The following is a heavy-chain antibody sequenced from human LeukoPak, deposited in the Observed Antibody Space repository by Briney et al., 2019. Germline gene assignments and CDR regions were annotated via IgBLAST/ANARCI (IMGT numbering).Heavy chain of an antibody. CDR2: FFYSGST. J-gene: IGHJ4*02. Sequence: PSETLSLTCTVSGGSISSYYWSWVRQPPGKGLEWIGSFFYSGSTYYNPSLKSRLTMSVDMSNNQFSLKLMSVTAADTAVYYCASGTSTYYELYFWGQGTLVTVSS. V-gene: IGHV4-59*04. CDR3: ASGTSTYYELYF. CDR1: GGSISSYY. D-gene: IGHD2-2*01.